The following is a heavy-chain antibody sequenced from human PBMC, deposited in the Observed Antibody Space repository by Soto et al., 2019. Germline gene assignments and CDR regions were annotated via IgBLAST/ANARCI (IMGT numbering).Heavy chain of an antibody. Sequence: QVQLQESGPGLVKPSQTLSLTCTVSGGSISSGGYYWSWIRQHPGKGLEWIGHIYYSGSTYYNPSLKDRVIPSVDTSKNPCTLILSSVTAADTAVDCWERVLDYDILAPWGQGTLVTVSS. CDR2: IYYSGST. D-gene: IGHD3-9*01. V-gene: IGHV4-31*03. J-gene: IGHJ5*02. CDR3: ERVLDYDILAP. CDR1: GGSISSGGYY.